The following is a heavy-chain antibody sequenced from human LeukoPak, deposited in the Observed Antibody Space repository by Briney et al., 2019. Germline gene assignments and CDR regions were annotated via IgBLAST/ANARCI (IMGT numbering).Heavy chain of an antibody. D-gene: IGHD2-15*01. CDR1: GGSISGYY. J-gene: IGHJ5*02. CDR3: ARYYCIGDICYLTNGVDP. V-gene: IGHV4-59*01. CDR2: IYYNGNT. Sequence: PSETLSLTCTVSGGSISGYYWSWIRQPPGKGLEWIGYIYYNGNTNYNASLKGRVTISVDTSKNQFSLNLNSVTAADTSVYYCARYYCIGDICYLTNGVDPWGHGTLVVVS.